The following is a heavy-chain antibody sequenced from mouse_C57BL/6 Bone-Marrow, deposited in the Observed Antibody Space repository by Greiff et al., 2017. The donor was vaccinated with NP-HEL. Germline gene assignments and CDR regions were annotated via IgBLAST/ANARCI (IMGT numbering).Heavy chain of an antibody. CDR3: ARPVYYDYEGYFDV. CDR1: GYAFSSSW. Sequence: QVQLKESGPELVKPGASVKISCKASGYAFSSSWMNWVKQRPGKGLEWIGRIYPGDGDTNYNGKFKGKATLTADKSSSTAYMQLSSLTSEDSAVYFCARPVYYDYEGYFDVWGTGTTVTVSS. D-gene: IGHD2-4*01. J-gene: IGHJ1*03. CDR2: IYPGDGDT. V-gene: IGHV1-82*01.